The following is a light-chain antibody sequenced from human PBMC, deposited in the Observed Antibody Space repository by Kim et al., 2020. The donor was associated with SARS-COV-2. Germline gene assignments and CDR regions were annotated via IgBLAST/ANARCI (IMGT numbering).Light chain of an antibody. J-gene: IGKJ4*01. CDR2: DAA. CDR1: QNIGSW. CDR3: QQRRTWPLT. V-gene: IGKV3-11*01. Sequence: LSPSEHAARSGRARQNIGSWLAWYQKQAGQAPRLRMSDAANRATGIPARFSVSWSRTDFTLTISVLEPEDFAVYSCQQRRTWPLTFGGGTKVNIK.